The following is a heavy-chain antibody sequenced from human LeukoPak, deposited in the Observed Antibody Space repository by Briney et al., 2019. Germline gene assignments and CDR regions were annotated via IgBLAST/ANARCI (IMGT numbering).Heavy chain of an antibody. Sequence: GASVKVSCKASGGTFSSYAMRWVRQAPGQGLEWMGRIIPILGITNYAQKFQGRVTITADKSTSTAYMELSSLRSEDTAVYYCASWNYYDSSGSFDYWGQGTLVTVSS. CDR1: GGTFSSYA. CDR3: ASWNYYDSSGSFDY. V-gene: IGHV1-69*04. J-gene: IGHJ4*02. D-gene: IGHD3-22*01. CDR2: IIPILGIT.